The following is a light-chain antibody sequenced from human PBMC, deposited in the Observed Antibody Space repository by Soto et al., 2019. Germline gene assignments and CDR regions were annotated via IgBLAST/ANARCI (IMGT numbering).Light chain of an antibody. CDR2: EVN. CDR1: SSDIGAYNY. V-gene: IGLV2-8*01. CDR3: TSYGGRDNLM. Sequence: QSVLTQPPSASGSPGQSVTISCTGTSSDIGAYNYVSWFQQHPGEAPKLIISEVNKRPSGVLDRFSGSKSGNTASLTVSGLQAEDEADYYCTSYGGRDNLMFGGGTKLTVL. J-gene: IGLJ3*02.